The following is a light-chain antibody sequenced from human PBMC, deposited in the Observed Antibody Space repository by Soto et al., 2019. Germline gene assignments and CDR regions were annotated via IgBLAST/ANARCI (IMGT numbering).Light chain of an antibody. CDR1: SGHSSYA. J-gene: IGLJ2*01. Sequence: QPVLTQSPSASASLGASVKLTCTLSSGHSSYAIAWHQQQPEKGPRYLMKLDSDGIHTKGGAIPDRFSGSSSGAERYLAISGLQSEDEAAYYCQTWGTGIHVVFGGGTKLTVL. CDR3: QTWGTGIHVV. V-gene: IGLV4-69*01. CDR2: LDSDGIH.